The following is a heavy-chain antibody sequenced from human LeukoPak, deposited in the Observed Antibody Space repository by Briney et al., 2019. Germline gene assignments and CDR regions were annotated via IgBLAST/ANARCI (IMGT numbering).Heavy chain of an antibody. CDR2: ISAYNGNT. D-gene: IGHD2-8*02. CDR1: GYTFTSYG. V-gene: IGHV1-18*01. J-gene: IGHJ3*02. Sequence: ASVKVSRKASGYTFTSYGISWVRQAPGQGREWMGWISAYNGNTHYAQKLQGRGTMTTDTSTSTAYMELRSLRSDDTAVYYCARDVETTGDRAFDIWGQGTMVTVSS. CDR3: ARDVETTGDRAFDI.